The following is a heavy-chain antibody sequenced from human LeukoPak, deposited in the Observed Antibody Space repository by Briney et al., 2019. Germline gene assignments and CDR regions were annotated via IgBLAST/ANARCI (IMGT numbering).Heavy chain of an antibody. Sequence: GGSLRLSCVASGLTVSSNYMNWVRQGPGRGLQWVSVIYIGGSTYYADSVKGRFTISRDISKNTVYLQMNSLRADDTAVYFCVRSHFYGGSGDYYDYWGQGTLVTVSS. CDR1: GLTVSSNY. J-gene: IGHJ4*02. D-gene: IGHD2-15*01. V-gene: IGHV3-53*01. CDR2: IYIGGST. CDR3: VRSHFYGGSGDYYDY.